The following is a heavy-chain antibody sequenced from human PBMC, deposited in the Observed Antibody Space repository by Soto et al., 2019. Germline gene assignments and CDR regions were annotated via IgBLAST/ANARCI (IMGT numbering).Heavy chain of an antibody. CDR2: ISAYNGNT. D-gene: IGHD6-19*01. J-gene: IGHJ3*02. CDR3: AREGVAVAGTKAFDI. CDR1: GYTFTSYG. V-gene: IGHV1-18*04. Sequence: ASVKVSCKASGYTFTSYGINWVRQPPGKGLEWMGWISAYNGNTNYGRKLQGRVTMTTDTCTSTAYLELRRVRSDDTAVYYCAREGVAVAGTKAFDIWGQGTMVTAS.